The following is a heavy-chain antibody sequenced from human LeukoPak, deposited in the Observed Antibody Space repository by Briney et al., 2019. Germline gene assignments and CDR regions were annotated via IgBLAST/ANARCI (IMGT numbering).Heavy chain of an antibody. Sequence: GASVKVSCKASGYTFTIYAMHWVRQAPGQRLEWMGWMNAGNGNTKYSQKFQGRVTISRDTSASTAYMELSSLTSEDTAVYYCARDATYCSGGTCSYYGLDVWGQGTTVTVSS. CDR1: GYTFTIYA. J-gene: IGHJ6*02. CDR2: MNAGNGNT. CDR3: ARDATYCSGGTCSYYGLDV. D-gene: IGHD2-15*01. V-gene: IGHV1-3*01.